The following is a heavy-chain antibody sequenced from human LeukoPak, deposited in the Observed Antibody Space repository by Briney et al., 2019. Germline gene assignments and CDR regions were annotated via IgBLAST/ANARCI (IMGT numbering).Heavy chain of an antibody. V-gene: IGHV4-39*07. Sequence: SETLSLTCTVSGGSISSSNCYWGWIRQPPGEGLEWIGSIYYSGSAYYNESLKSRVTISVDMSKNQFSLRLSSVTAADTAVYYCARGTGYYRVYYYYYMDVWGKGTTVTVSS. CDR2: IYYSGSA. CDR3: ARGTGYYRVYYYYYMDV. CDR1: GGSISSSNCY. J-gene: IGHJ6*03. D-gene: IGHD3-9*01.